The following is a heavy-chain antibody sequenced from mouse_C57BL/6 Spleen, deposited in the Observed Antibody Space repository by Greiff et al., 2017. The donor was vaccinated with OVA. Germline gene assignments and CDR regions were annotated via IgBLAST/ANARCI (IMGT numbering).Heavy chain of an antibody. CDR3: AREDGITTVVATDWYFDV. J-gene: IGHJ1*03. V-gene: IGHV5-16*01. CDR2: INYDGSST. D-gene: IGHD1-1*01. CDR1: GFTFSDYY. Sequence: EVKLMESEGGLVQPGSSMKLSCTASGFTFSDYYMAWVRQVPEKGLEWVANINYDGSSTYYLDSLKSRFIISRDNAKNILYLQMSSLKSEDTATYYCAREDGITTVVATDWYFDVWGTGTTVTVSS.